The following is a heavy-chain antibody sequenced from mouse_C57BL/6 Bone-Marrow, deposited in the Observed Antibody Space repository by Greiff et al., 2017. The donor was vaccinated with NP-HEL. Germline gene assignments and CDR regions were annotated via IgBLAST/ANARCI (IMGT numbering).Heavy chain of an antibody. Sequence: QVQLQQSGAELVKPGASVKLSCKASGYTFTSYWMHWVKQRPGQGLEWIGMIHPNSGSTNYNEKFKSKATLTVDKSSSTAYMQLSSLTSEDSAVYYCARSRLLRYAMDYWGQGTSVTVSS. CDR2: IHPNSGST. CDR3: ARSRLLRYAMDY. V-gene: IGHV1-64*01. J-gene: IGHJ4*01. CDR1: GYTFTSYW. D-gene: IGHD1-1*01.